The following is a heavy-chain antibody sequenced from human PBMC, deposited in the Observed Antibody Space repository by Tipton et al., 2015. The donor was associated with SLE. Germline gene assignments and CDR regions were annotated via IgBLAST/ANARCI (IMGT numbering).Heavy chain of an antibody. J-gene: IGHJ3*02. CDR3: AKTVLVDGYGAFDI. D-gene: IGHD3-22*01. Sequence: SLRLSCAASGFTFSSYGMHWVRQAPGKGLEWVAFIRYDGSHKYYADSVKGRFTISRDNSKNTLYLQMNNLRAEDTAVYYCAKTVLVDGYGAFDIWGQGTMVTVSS. CDR2: IRYDGSHK. CDR1: GFTFSSYG. V-gene: IGHV3-30*02.